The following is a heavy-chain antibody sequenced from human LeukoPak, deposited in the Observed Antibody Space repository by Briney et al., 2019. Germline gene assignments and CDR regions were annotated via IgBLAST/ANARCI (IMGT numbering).Heavy chain of an antibody. J-gene: IGHJ6*03. CDR1: GDSISSSHW. CDR2: MSHSGNT. D-gene: IGHD1-1*01. CDR3: ARGRVSSSTWYSTYYYYFYMDV. V-gene: IGHV4-4*02. Sequence: SETLSLTCVVSGDSISSSHWWTWVRQPPGKGLEWIGEMSHSGNTNYNPSLKSRVTISVDTSKNQFSLKLSSVTAADTAVYFCARGRVSSSTWYSTYYYYFYMDVWGKGTTVTVSS.